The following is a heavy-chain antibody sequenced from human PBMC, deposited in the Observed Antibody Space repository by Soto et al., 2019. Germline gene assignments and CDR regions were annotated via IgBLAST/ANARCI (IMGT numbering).Heavy chain of an antibody. Sequence: SETLSLTCIVSGGSISSYYWSWIRQPPGKGLEWIGYIYYRGSTNYNPSLKSRVTMSVDTSKNQFSLRLTSVTAADTAVYFCARGSSSYYDYGMDVWGQGTTVTVSS. CDR2: IYYRGST. V-gene: IGHV4-59*12. CDR1: GGSISSYY. CDR3: ARGSSSYYDYGMDV. J-gene: IGHJ6*02. D-gene: IGHD6-6*01.